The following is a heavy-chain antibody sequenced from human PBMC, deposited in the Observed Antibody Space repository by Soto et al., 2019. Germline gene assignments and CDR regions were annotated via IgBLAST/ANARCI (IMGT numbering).Heavy chain of an antibody. CDR1: GDSVSSNSGA. CDR2: TYYRSKWYN. V-gene: IGHV6-1*01. CDR3: ARETYDILTGYFRFDY. D-gene: IGHD3-9*01. Sequence: SQTLSLTCAISGDSVSSNSGAWNWIRQSPSRGLEWLGKTYYRSKWYNDYAVSVKSRITINPDTSKNQFSLQLNSVTPADTAVYYCARETYDILTGYFRFDYWGQGTLVTVSS. J-gene: IGHJ4*02.